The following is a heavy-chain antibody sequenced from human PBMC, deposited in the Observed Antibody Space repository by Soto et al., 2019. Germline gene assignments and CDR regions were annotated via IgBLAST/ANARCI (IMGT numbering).Heavy chain of an antibody. J-gene: IGHJ6*02. CDR2: ISYDGSNE. CDR1: GFTFSRHG. Sequence: QVQLVESGGGMVQPGRSLTLSCAASGFTFSRHGMHWVRQAPGKGLEWVATISYDGSNEYYADSVKGRFTISRDTSKNTLWLQMNSLRTEDAAVYYCAKETTMVRGVIIGGMDVWGQGTTVTVSS. V-gene: IGHV3-30*18. D-gene: IGHD3-10*01. CDR3: AKETTMVRGVIIGGMDV.